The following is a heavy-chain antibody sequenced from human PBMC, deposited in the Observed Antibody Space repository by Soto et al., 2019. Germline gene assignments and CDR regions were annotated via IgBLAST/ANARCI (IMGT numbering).Heavy chain of an antibody. Sequence: GGSLRLSCAASGSTFSSYAMSWVRQAPGKGLEWVSVISGSGDSTYYADSVKGRFTISRDNSKNTLYLQMNSLRAEDTAVYYCAKRATGTYFDYWGQGTLVTVSS. V-gene: IGHV3-23*01. CDR1: GSTFSSYA. J-gene: IGHJ4*02. CDR2: ISGSGDST. D-gene: IGHD1-1*01. CDR3: AKRATGTYFDY.